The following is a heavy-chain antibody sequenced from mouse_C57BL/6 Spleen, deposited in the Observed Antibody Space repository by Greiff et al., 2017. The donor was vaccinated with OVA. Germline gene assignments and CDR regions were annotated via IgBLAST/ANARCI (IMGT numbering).Heavy chain of an antibody. D-gene: IGHD2-5*01. V-gene: IGHV1-54*01. Sequence: QVQLQQSGAELVRPGTSVKVSCKASGYAFTNYLIEWVKQRPGQGLEWIGVINPGSGGTNYNEKFKGKATLTADKSSSTAYMQLSSLTSEDSAVYFCAIGDYSKEKYFDVWGTGTTVTVSS. CDR3: AIGDYSKEKYFDV. J-gene: IGHJ1*03. CDR2: INPGSGGT. CDR1: GYAFTNYL.